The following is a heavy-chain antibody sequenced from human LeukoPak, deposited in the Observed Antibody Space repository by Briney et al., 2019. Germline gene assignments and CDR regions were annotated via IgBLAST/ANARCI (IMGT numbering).Heavy chain of an antibody. Sequence: GESLKISCKGSGYSFTSYWIGWVRQMPGKGLEWMGIIYPGDSDTRYSSSFQGQVTISADKSISTAYLQWSSLKASDTAMYYCARRVAVAGTEYYYYGMDVWGQGTTVTVSS. CDR2: IYPGDSDT. J-gene: IGHJ6*02. D-gene: IGHD6-19*01. CDR3: ARRVAVAGTEYYYYGMDV. V-gene: IGHV5-51*01. CDR1: GYSFTSYW.